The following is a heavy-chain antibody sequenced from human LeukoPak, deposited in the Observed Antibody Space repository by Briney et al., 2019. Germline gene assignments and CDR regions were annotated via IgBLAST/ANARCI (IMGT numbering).Heavy chain of an antibody. J-gene: IGHJ4*02. CDR3: ARGSYVQQREDLFDY. CDR1: GFTFSRYS. V-gene: IGHV3-21*01. D-gene: IGHD6-13*01. Sequence: GGSLRLSCAASGFTFSRYSMNWVRQAPGKGLGWVSSINIQSTYIYYADSVRGRFIISRDNAKSSLYLQMNSLRAVDTAVYYCARGSYVQQREDLFDYWGLGTLVTVSS. CDR2: INIQSTYI.